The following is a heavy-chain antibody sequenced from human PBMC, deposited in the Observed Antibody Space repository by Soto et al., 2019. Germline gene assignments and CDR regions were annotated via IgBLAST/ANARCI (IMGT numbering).Heavy chain of an antibody. CDR3: ARGSSNAFDI. CDR1: GGTFSSYA. CDR2: IIPITGIA. J-gene: IGHJ3*02. D-gene: IGHD6-19*01. Sequence: SVKVSCKASGGTFSSYAISWVRQAPGQGLEWMGRIIPITGIAYYAQKFQGRVTITADKSTSTAYMEVTSLRSEDTAVYYCARGSSNAFDIWGQGTMVTVSS. V-gene: IGHV1-69*04.